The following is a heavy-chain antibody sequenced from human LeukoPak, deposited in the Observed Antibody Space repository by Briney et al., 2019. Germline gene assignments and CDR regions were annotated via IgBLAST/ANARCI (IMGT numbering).Heavy chain of an antibody. Sequence: GGSLRLSCATSGFSFSASWMSWVRLAPGKGLGWVAIIRQDGSEKSYVDSVKGRFTISRDSAQNSLYLQMNSLRAEDTGVYYCARYSSSSRSDWGQGTLVTVSS. CDR3: ARYSSSSRSD. V-gene: IGHV3-7*01. CDR2: IRQDGSEK. CDR1: GFSFSASW. J-gene: IGHJ4*02. D-gene: IGHD6-6*01.